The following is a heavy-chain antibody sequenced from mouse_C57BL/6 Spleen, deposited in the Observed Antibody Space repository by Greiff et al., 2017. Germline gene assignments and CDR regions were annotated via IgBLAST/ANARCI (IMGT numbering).Heavy chain of an antibody. CDR1: GYTFTNYW. V-gene: IGHV1-63*01. CDR3: ARRDYYGSSYFDY. Sequence: QVQLQQSGAELVRPGTSVKMSCKASGYTFTNYWIGWAKQRPGHGLEWIGDIYPGGGYTNYNEKFKGKDTLTADKSSSTAYMQFSSLTSEDSAIYYCARRDYYGSSYFDYWGQGTTLTVSS. J-gene: IGHJ2*01. D-gene: IGHD1-1*01. CDR2: IYPGGGYT.